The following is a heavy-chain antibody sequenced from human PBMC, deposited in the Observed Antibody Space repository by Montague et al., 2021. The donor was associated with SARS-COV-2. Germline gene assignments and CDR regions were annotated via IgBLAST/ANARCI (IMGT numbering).Heavy chain of an antibody. J-gene: IGHJ2*01. CDR3: AGDRGRFWHFDL. Sequence: SETLSLTCTVSGGSISSYYCYWIRQSPGPGLELIWYIYNSGSTKYNPSFKIRVTMFVDTSTRQMSLRLNSVTAADTAVYYCAGDRGRFWHFDLWGRGTLVTVSS. CDR1: GGSISSYY. D-gene: IGHD5-12*01. V-gene: IGHV4-59*01. CDR2: IYNSGST.